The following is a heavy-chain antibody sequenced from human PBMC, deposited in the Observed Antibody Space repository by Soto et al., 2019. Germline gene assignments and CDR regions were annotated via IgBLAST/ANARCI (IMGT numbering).Heavy chain of an antibody. V-gene: IGHV1-69*01. D-gene: IGHD1-7*01. Sequence: QVQLVQSGAEVKKPGSSVKVSCKASGGTFSSYAISWVRQAPGQGLERMGGIIPIFGTANYAQKFQGRVTMTADESTSTAYMELGSLRSEDTAVYYCARDAELLMAYGFSCDYWGQGPLVTVSS. J-gene: IGHJ4*02. CDR2: IIPIFGTA. CDR1: GGTFSSYA. CDR3: ARDAELLMAYGFSCDY.